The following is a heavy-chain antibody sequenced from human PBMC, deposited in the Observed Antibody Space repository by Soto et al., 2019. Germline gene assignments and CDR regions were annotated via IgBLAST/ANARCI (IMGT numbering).Heavy chain of an antibody. CDR1: GYTFTSYG. D-gene: IGHD3-22*01. Sequence: ASVKVSCKASGYTFTSYGISWVRQAPGQGLEWMGWISAYNGNTNYAQKLQGRVTMTTDTSTSTAYMELRSLRSDDTAVYYCARFYDSSGWYYFDYWGQGTLVTVSS. CDR3: ARFYDSSGWYYFDY. CDR2: ISAYNGNT. J-gene: IGHJ4*02. V-gene: IGHV1-18*01.